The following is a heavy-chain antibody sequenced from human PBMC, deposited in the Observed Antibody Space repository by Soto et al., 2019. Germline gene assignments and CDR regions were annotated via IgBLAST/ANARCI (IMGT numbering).Heavy chain of an antibody. J-gene: IGHJ4*02. Sequence: GGSLRLSCAASGCPLRGYAMDWVRQAPGKGLEWVSAISGSGGSTYYADSVKGRFTISRDNSKNTLYLQMNSLRAEDTAVYYCAKARTRSSSWYGVDYWGQGTLVTVSS. CDR1: GCPLRGYA. V-gene: IGHV3-23*01. D-gene: IGHD6-13*01. CDR3: AKARTRSSSWYGVDY. CDR2: ISGSGGST.